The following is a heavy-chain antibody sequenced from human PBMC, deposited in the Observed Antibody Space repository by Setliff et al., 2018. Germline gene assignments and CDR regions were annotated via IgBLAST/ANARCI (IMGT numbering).Heavy chain of an antibody. CDR3: ARRRDSYVDY. Sequence: ETLSLTCTVSGGSISSSSYYWGWIRQPPGKGLEWIGSIYYSGSTYYNPSLKSRVTISIDTSKNQFSLKLTSVTAADTAVYYCARRRDSYVDYWGQGTMVTVSS. J-gene: IGHJ4*02. CDR2: IYYSGST. CDR1: GGSISSSSYY. V-gene: IGHV4-39*07. D-gene: IGHD3-16*01.